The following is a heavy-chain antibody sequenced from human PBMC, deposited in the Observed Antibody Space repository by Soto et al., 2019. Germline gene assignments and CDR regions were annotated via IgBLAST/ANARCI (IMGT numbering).Heavy chain of an antibody. D-gene: IGHD4-17*01. CDR1: GGSISSDTCS. CDR2: IYHSGST. Sequence: SETLSLTCAVSGGSISSDTCSWIWIRQPPGKGLEWIGYIYHSGSTDYNPSLKRRASISVDKSRNQFSLKLSSVSAADTAVYFCARVPVTIGYGMDVWGQGTTVTVSS. J-gene: IGHJ6*02. V-gene: IGHV4-30-2*01. CDR3: ARVPVTIGYGMDV.